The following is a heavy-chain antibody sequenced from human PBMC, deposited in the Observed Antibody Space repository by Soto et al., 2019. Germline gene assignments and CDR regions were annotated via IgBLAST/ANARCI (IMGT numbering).Heavy chain of an antibody. Sequence: QIQLVESGGGVVQPGRSLRLSCTASGFTFSRNGMHWVRQAPGKGLEWVAVISHDRRNIYYADSVKGRFTISRDNSNNTQYLKMDSLTAEDSAVYFCAKDRDRSWSFDDWSHGTLVTVSS. CDR3: AKDRDRSWSFDD. J-gene: IGHJ4*01. CDR1: GFTFSRNG. D-gene: IGHD6-13*01. CDR2: ISHDRRNI. V-gene: IGHV3-30*18.